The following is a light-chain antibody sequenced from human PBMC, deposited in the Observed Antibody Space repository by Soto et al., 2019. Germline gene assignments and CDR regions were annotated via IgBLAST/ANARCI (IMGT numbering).Light chain of an antibody. J-gene: IGKJ1*01. CDR1: QSVSSSY. CDR2: GAS. Sequence: EIVLTQSPGTLSLSPGERATLSCRASQSVSSSYLAWYQQKPGQAPRLLIYGASSRATGIPDRFSGSGSGTDFTLTISRLEPEYFAVYYCQQYGTSPKTFGQGTNVDI. CDR3: QQYGTSPKT. V-gene: IGKV3-20*01.